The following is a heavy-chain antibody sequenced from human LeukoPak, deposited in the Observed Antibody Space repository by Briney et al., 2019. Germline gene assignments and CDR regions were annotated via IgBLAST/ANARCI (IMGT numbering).Heavy chain of an antibody. J-gene: IGHJ4*02. Sequence: GGSLRLSCAASGFTFSSYAMNWARQAPGKGLEWVSVIYSGGSTYYADSVKGRFTISRDNSKNTLYLQMNSLRAEDTAVYYCARDSPLRAFDYWGQGTLVTVSS. CDR1: GFTFSSYA. CDR2: IYSGGST. V-gene: IGHV3-53*01. CDR3: ARDSPLRAFDY.